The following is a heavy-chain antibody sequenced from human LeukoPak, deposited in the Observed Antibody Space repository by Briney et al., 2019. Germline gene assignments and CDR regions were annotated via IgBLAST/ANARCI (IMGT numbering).Heavy chain of an antibody. J-gene: IGHJ6*03. D-gene: IGHD1-1*01. V-gene: IGHV5-51*01. CDR3: ATASMERGYYMDV. CDR1: GYTFTTYW. CDR2: IYPGDSET. Sequence: GESLKISCNGSGYTFTTYWIGWARQMPGKGLEWMGIIYPGDSETRYSPSFQGQVTMSADKSISTAYLQWSSLKASDTAMYYCATASMERGYYMDVWGKGTTVTISS.